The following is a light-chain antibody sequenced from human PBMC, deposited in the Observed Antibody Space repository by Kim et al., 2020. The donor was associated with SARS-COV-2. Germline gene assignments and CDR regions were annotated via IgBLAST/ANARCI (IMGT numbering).Light chain of an antibody. J-gene: IGLJ2*01. CDR3: ESYDSSSHVV. Sequence: KTGTLARTRSIGGIGSNHVQWYQESPGSAPTTVIYEHTERPSSVLDRFSGFIDSSSNAASLAISGLKTEDEADYYCESYDSSSHVVFGGGTQMTVL. CDR1: IGGIGSNH. V-gene: IGLV6-57*03. CDR2: EHT.